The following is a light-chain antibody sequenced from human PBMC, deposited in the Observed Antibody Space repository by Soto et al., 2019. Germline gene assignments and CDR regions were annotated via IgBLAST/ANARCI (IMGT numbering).Light chain of an antibody. Sequence: DIQMTQSPSSLSASVGDSVTITCRASQGIRNDLDWYQQKPGKAPKRLIYVASNLQSGVPSRFSGSGSETEFFLTINTLQPEDFATYYCLQHNTYPRTFGQGTKLEMK. J-gene: IGKJ2*01. CDR3: LQHNTYPRT. V-gene: IGKV1-17*01. CDR2: VAS. CDR1: QGIRND.